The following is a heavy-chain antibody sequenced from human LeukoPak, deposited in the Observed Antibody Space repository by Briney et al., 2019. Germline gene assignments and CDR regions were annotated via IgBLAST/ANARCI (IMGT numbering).Heavy chain of an antibody. CDR2: ISGSGGST. D-gene: IGHD6-19*01. V-gene: IGHV3-23*01. J-gene: IGHJ4*02. CDR1: GFTISSYA. CDR3: AKGHQWLVN. Sequence: GGSLRLSCAASGFTISSYAMTWVRQAPGKGLEWVSAISGSGGSTYYADSVKGRFTISRDNSKNTLFLQMNSLRAEDTAVYYCAKGHQWLVNWGQGTLVTVSS.